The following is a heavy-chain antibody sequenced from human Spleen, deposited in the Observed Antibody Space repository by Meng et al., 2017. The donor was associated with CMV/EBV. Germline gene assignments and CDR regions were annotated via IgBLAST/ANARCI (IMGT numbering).Heavy chain of an antibody. D-gene: IGHD2-2*01. CDR3: AREKECSSTSCQFELYYYYGMDV. J-gene: IGHJ6*02. Sequence: GGSLRLSCAASGFIFSSYDMTWVRQAPGKGLEWVSSISSGSGSIYDADSVNGRLTVARDNARNSLYLQMNSLRAEDTAVYYSAREKECSSTSCQFELYYYYGMDVWGQGTLVTVSS. V-gene: IGHV3-21*01. CDR1: GFIFSSYD. CDR2: ISSGSGSI.